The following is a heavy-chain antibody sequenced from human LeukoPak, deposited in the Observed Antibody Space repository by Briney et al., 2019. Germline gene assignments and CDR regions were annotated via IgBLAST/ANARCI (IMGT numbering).Heavy chain of an antibody. CDR1: GFTFSSYG. D-gene: IGHD6-19*01. J-gene: IGHJ4*02. CDR2: IRYDGSNK. CDR3: AKANSGWYTFYFDY. Sequence: GGSLRLSCAASGFTFSSYGMHWVRQAPGKGLEWVAFIRYDGSNKYYADSVKGRFTISRDNSKNTLYLQMNSLRAEDTAVYYCAKANSGWYTFYFDYRGQGTLVTVSS. V-gene: IGHV3-30*02.